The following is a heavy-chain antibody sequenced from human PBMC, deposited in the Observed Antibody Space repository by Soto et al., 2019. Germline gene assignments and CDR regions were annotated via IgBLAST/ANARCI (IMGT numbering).Heavy chain of an antibody. J-gene: IGHJ2*01. D-gene: IGHD3-22*01. CDR3: ARTLMIKTGAGLEPIYWSFDL. V-gene: IGHV4-31*02. CDR2: IYFTWTT. CDR1: GGAIRRGGYY. Sequence: NLSVTLSDSGGAIRRGGYYWSWVRQRPGQGREWIGYIYFTWTTYYNPSLKGRVTISMDTSDDQFSLRLSSVTDADMAVYYCARTLMIKTGAGLEPIYWSFDLWGRGIVVT.